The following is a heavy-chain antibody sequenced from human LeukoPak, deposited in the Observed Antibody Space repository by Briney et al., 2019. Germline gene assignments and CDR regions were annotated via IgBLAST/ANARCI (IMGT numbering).Heavy chain of an antibody. CDR1: GFTVSSNY. D-gene: IGHD4-17*01. CDR2: IYSGGST. Sequence: GGSLRLSCAASGFTVSSNYMSWVRQAPWKGLEWVSVIYSGGSTYYADSVKGRFTISRDNPKNTLYLQMNSLRAEDTAVYYCARDDDYGDSYWYFDLWGRGTLVTVSS. V-gene: IGHV3-53*01. CDR3: ARDDDYGDSYWYFDL. J-gene: IGHJ2*01.